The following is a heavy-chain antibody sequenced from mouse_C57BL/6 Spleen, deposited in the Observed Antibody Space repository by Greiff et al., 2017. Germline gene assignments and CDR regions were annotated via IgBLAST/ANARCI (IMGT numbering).Heavy chain of an antibody. Sequence: QVQLQQPGAELVKPGASVTMSCKASGYTFTSYWITWVKQRPGQGLEWIGDFYPGSGSTNYNEKFKSKATLTVDTSSSTAYMQLSSLTSEDYAVFYCARRGQGDAMDYWGQGTSVTVSS. CDR3: ARRGQGDAMDY. CDR2: FYPGSGST. J-gene: IGHJ4*01. CDR1: GYTFTSYW. D-gene: IGHD3-3*01. V-gene: IGHV1-55*01.